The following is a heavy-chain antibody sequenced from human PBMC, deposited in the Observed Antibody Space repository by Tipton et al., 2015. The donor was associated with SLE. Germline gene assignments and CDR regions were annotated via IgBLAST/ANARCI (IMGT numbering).Heavy chain of an antibody. J-gene: IGHJ4*02. Sequence: TLSLTCTVSGGSISSYYWSWIRQPPGKGLEWIGYMYHSGSTNYNPSLRSRLTISLDKSTNQFSLKLTSVTAADTAVYYCARDPGNGRSDYWGQGTLVTVSS. CDR2: MYHSGST. V-gene: IGHV4-59*12. CDR1: GGSISSYY. CDR3: ARDPGNGRSDY. D-gene: IGHD4-23*01.